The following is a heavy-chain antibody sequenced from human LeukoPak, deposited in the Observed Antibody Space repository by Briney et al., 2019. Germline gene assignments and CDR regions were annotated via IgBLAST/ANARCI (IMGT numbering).Heavy chain of an antibody. CDR3: ARGGDSSGYYPLDY. D-gene: IGHD3-22*01. J-gene: IGHJ4*02. CDR2: ISAYNGNT. Sequence: VASVKVSCKASGGTFSSYAISWVRQAPGQGLEWMGWISAYNGNTNYAQKLQGRVTMTTDTSTSTAYMELRSLRSDDTAVYYCARGGDSSGYYPLDYWGQGTLVTVSS. V-gene: IGHV1-18*01. CDR1: GGTFSSYA.